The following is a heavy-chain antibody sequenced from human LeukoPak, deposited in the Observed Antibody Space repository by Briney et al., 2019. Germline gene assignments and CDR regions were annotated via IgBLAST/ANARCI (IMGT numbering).Heavy chain of an antibody. J-gene: IGHJ4*02. Sequence: GGSLRLSCAASGFTFSNFAMTWVRQAPGKGLEWVSSIVGSSSTYYADSLKGRFTISRDNAKNSLYLQMNSLRAEDTAVYCCAGIGAGSSRDYWGQGTLVTVSS. CDR3: AGIGAGSSRDY. V-gene: IGHV3-21*01. D-gene: IGHD6-13*01. CDR2: IVGSSST. CDR1: GFTFSNFA.